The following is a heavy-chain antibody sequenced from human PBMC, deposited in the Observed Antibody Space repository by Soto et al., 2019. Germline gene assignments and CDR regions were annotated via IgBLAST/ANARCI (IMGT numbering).Heavy chain of an antibody. J-gene: IGHJ5*02. Sequence: GGSLRLSCAASGFTFSSYAMSWVRQAPGKGLEWVSAISGSAGSTYYADSVKGRFTISRDNSKNTLYLQMNSLKTEDTAVYYCTVVKRWDQYSTSGYWFDPWGPGTLVTVSS. V-gene: IGHV3-23*01. CDR1: GFTFSSYA. CDR2: ISGSAGST. CDR3: TVVKRWDQYSTSGYWFDP. D-gene: IGHD1-26*01.